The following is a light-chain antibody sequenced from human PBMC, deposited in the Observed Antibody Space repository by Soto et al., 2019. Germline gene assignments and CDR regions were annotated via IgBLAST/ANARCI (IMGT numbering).Light chain of an antibody. CDR1: QSVNSRN. J-gene: IGKJ2*01. Sequence: DIVLTQSPGTLSLSPGESANLSCRASQSVNSRNLAWYQQKPGQAPRLLIYGTSNRATDMPDRFSGSGSGTDFTLSIRNLEPEDFAVYYCQQYGKSPRTFGQGTKVDI. CDR2: GTS. V-gene: IGKV3-20*01. CDR3: QQYGKSPRT.